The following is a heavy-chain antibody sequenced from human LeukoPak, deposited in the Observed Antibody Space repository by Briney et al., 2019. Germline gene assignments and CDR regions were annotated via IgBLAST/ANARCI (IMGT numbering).Heavy chain of an antibody. D-gene: IGHD3-10*01. CDR2: IYYSGNT. CDR3: ARHEVRGARSFDS. Sequence: SETLSLTXTVSGGSISSLSYYWGWIRQPPGKGLVWIGTIYYSGNTYYSPSLKSRVTISVDTSNNQFSLKLRSVTAADTAVYYCARHEVRGARSFDSWGQGTLVTVSS. CDR1: GGSISSLSYY. V-gene: IGHV4-39*01. J-gene: IGHJ4*02.